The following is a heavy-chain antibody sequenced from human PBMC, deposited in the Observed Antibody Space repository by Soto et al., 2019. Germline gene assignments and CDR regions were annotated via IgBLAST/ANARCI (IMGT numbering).Heavy chain of an antibody. CDR2: IYYSGST. J-gene: IGHJ4*02. CDR3: ARGSYYVGPRFDS. D-gene: IGHD1-26*01. CDR1: GGSISSGDKY. Sequence: PSETLSLTCTVSGGSISSGDKYWSWIRQPPGKGLEWVGYIYYSGSTYYNPSLKSRLNISLVTSKNQFSLKLSSVTAADTAVYYCARGSYYVGPRFDSWGQGTRVTVSS. V-gene: IGHV4-30-4*01.